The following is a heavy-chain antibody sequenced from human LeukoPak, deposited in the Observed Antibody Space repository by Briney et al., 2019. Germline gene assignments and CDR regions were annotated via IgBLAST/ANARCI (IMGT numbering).Heavy chain of an antibody. CDR1: GFTFSSYS. J-gene: IGHJ3*02. V-gene: IGHV3-21*04. CDR2: ISSSSSYI. CDR3: AKDRTYVGNAFDI. Sequence: GGSLRLSCAASGFTFSSYSMNWVRQAPGKGLEWVSSISSSSSYIYYADSVKGRFTISRDNAKNSLYLQMNSLRAEDTAVYYCAKDRTYVGNAFDIWGQGTMVTVSS. D-gene: IGHD7-27*01.